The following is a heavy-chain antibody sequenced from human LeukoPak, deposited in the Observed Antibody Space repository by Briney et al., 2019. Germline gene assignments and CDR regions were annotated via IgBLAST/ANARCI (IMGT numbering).Heavy chain of an antibody. CDR2: IRYDGTNK. Sequence: GGSLRLSCAASGFTFSTYGMHWVRQAPGKGLEWVAFIRYDGTNKYYADSVKGRFTISRDNSKNTLYLQMNSLRSEDTAVYYCATMRGGYQNSGYYYYYGMDVWGQGTTVTVSS. V-gene: IGHV3-30*02. CDR1: GFTFSTYG. CDR3: ATMRGGYQNSGYYYYYGMDV. J-gene: IGHJ6*02. D-gene: IGHD3-22*01.